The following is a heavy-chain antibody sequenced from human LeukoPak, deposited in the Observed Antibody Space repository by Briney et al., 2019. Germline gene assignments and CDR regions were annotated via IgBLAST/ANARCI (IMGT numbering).Heavy chain of an antibody. CDR2: IYYSGST. J-gene: IGHJ4*02. Sequence: SETLSLTCTVSGGSISSRSYYWGWIRQPPGKGLEWIGIIYYSGSTYSNPSLKSRVTISVDTSKNQFSLKLSSVTAADTAVYYCARDPDGSYLGFHDYWGQGTLVTVSS. CDR3: ARDPDGSYLGFHDY. V-gene: IGHV4-39*07. CDR1: GGSISSRSYY. D-gene: IGHD1-26*01.